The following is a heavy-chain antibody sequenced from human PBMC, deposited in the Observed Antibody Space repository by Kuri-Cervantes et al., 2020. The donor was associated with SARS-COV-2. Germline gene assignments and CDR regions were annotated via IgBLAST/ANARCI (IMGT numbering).Heavy chain of an antibody. V-gene: IGHV1-8*01. J-gene: IGHJ4*02. CDR1: EGTFPNYD. CDR2: VKTNSGNT. Sequence: ASVKVSCKAPEGTFPNYDINWVRQATGQGLEWMGMVKTNSGNTLYAQIFQGRVTMTRDTSISTAYMELSRLRSDDTAVYYCARENYDFWSGDDRTPNFDYWGQGTLVTVSS. D-gene: IGHD3-3*01. CDR3: ARENYDFWSGDDRTPNFDY.